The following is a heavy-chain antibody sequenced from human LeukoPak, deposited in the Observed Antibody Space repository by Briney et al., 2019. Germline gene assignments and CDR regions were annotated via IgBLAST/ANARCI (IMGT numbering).Heavy chain of an antibody. J-gene: IGHJ4*02. D-gene: IGHD5-12*01. V-gene: IGHV3-30-3*01. CDR1: GFTFNNYA. Sequence: GGSLRLSCAASGFTFNNYALHWVRQAPGKGLEWVAGISYNGDNKHYANSVKGRFTVSRDNSKYTLYLDMDSLKVDDAALYYCARGRGYTGYDPADSWGQGTQVAVSS. CDR3: ARGRGYTGYDPADS. CDR2: ISYNGDNK.